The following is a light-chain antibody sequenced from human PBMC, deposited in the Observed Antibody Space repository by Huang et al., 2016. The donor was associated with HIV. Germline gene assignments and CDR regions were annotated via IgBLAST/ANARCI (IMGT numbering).Light chain of an antibody. J-gene: IGKJ1*01. CDR2: GAS. CDR1: QIVSIN. V-gene: IGKV3-15*01. CDR3: QQYQDWPRT. Sequence: EIVMTQSPGTLSLSPGERATLSCRPSQIVSINFAWYQHKPGQAPRLLIYGASTRATGVPARFSGSGSVTEFTLTISSLQSDDFVVYYCQQYQDWPRTFGQGTKVEIK.